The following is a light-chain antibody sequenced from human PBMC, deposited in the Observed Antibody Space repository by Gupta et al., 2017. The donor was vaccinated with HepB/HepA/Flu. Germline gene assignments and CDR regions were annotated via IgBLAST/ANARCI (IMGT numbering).Light chain of an antibody. Sequence: QSALTQPASVSGSPGQSITISCTGTSSDIGVDDYVYWYQQPPGTVPKVIIYDVNNRPSGGSNRFSASKSGTTASLTTSGLQAEDEADYYCSSYTTTSNTYVFGTGTKVTVL. CDR2: DVN. CDR1: SSDIGVDDY. V-gene: IGLV2-14*01. CDR3: SSYTTTSNTYV. J-gene: IGLJ1*01.